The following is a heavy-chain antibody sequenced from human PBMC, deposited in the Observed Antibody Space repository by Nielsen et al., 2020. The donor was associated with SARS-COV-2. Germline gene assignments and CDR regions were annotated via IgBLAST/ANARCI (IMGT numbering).Heavy chain of an antibody. CDR3: ARTDYDILTGYSPIWFDP. V-gene: IGHV1-8*01. CDR1: GYTFTSYD. J-gene: IGHJ5*02. CDR2: MNPNSGNT. D-gene: IGHD3-9*01. Sequence: AAVKVSCKASGYTFTSYDINWVRQATGQGLEWMGWMNPNSGNTGYAQKFQGRVTMTRNTSISTAYMELSSLRSEDTAVYYCARTDYDILTGYSPIWFDPWGQGTLVTVSS.